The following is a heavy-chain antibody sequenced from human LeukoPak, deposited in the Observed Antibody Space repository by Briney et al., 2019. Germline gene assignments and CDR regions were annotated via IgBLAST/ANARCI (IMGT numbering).Heavy chain of an antibody. Sequence: PGGSLRLSCAASGFTFSSYSMNWVRQAPGKGLEWVSYISSSSSTIYYADSVKGRFTISRDNAKNSLYLQMNSLRAEDTAVYYCARARGGYLGYFDYWGQGALVTVSS. D-gene: IGHD1-26*01. CDR1: GFTFSSYS. CDR2: ISSSSSTI. V-gene: IGHV3-48*01. CDR3: ARARGGYLGYFDY. J-gene: IGHJ4*02.